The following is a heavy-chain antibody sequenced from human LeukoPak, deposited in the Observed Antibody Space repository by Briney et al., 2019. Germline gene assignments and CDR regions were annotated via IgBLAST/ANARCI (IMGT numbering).Heavy chain of an antibody. CDR2: FNHSGST. Sequence: PSDTLSLTCAVYGGSFMVYYWSGIPEPLGKGLEWIGEFNHSGSTNYNPSLKGRFAISVDTSKSQFSLKLSSVTAADTAVYYCARSESPAVAGTVGFDYWGQGTLVTVSS. CDR1: GGSFMVYY. CDR3: ARSESPAVAGTVGFDY. J-gene: IGHJ4*02. V-gene: IGHV4-34*01. D-gene: IGHD6-19*01.